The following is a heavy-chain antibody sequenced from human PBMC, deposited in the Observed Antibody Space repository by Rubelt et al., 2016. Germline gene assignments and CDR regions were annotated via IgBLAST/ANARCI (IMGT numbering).Heavy chain of an antibody. J-gene: IGHJ6*02. V-gene: IGHV3-21*01. D-gene: IGHD6-13*01. CDR3: ATLPIDPIAAAHSSDPTYYYYGMDV. Sequence: GGGLVQPGGSLRLSCAASGFTFGTFGMSWVRQAPGKGLEWVSSISSTSSYRYYADSVKGRFTISRDNAKNSLYLRMNSLRAEDTAVYYCATLPIDPIAAAHSSDPTYYYYGMDVWGQGTTVTVSS. CDR1: GFTFGTFG. CDR2: ISSTSSYR.